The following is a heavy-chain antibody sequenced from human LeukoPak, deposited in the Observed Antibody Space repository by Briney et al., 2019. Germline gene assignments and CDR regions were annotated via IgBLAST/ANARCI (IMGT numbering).Heavy chain of an antibody. CDR2: IGSSSSPI. D-gene: IGHD6-6*01. CDR3: ARSSYSSSSSV. CDR1: GFTFSNYN. J-gene: IGHJ3*01. V-gene: IGHV3-48*01. Sequence: PGGSLRLSCAASGFTFSNYNINWVRQAPGKGLEWVSFIGSSSSPIYYADSVKGRFTVSRDNAKNSLYLQINGLRAEDTAVYYCARSSYSSSSSVWGQGTMVTVSS.